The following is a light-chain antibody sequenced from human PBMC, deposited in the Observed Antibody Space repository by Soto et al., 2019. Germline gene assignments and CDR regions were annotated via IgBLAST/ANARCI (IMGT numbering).Light chain of an antibody. CDR3: QTWGTAIRVV. CDR2: VNSDGSH. CDR1: SGHSSYA. J-gene: IGLJ2*01. V-gene: IGLV4-69*01. Sequence: QSVLTQSPSAFASLGASVKLTCTLSSGHSSYAIAWHQQQPEKGPRFLMRVNSDGSHTKGDGIPDRFSGSSSGTERYLTISSLQSEDEADYFCQTWGTAIRVVFGGGTKLTVL.